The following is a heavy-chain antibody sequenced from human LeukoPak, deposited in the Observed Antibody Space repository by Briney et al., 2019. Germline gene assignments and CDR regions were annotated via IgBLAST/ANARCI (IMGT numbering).Heavy chain of an antibody. V-gene: IGHV1-69*06. CDR3: ASENDAFDI. J-gene: IGHJ3*02. CDR2: IIPIFGTT. Sequence: GASVKVSCKASGYTFSSYGISWVRQAPGQGLEWMGGIIPIFGTTNYAQKFQDRVTITADKSTSTAYMELSSLRAEDTAVYYCASENDAFDIWGPGTVVTVSS. CDR1: GYTFSSYG.